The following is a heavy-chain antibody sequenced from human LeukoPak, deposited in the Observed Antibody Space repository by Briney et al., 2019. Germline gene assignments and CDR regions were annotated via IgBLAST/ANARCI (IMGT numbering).Heavy chain of an antibody. D-gene: IGHD4-17*01. V-gene: IGHV3-7*01. CDR3: ARVGYGDYFDY. CDR1: GFTFSSYW. J-gene: IGHJ4*02. CDR2: IKQDGSEK. Sequence: GGSLRLSCAASGFTFSSYWMSWVRQAPGKGLEWAANIKQDGSEKYYVDSVKGRFTISRDNAKNSLYLQMNSLRAEDTAVYYCARVGYGDYFDYWGQGTLVTVSS.